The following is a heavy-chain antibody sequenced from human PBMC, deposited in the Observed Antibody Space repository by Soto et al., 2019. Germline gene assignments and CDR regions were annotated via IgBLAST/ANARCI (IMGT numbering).Heavy chain of an antibody. CDR2: INHSGST. V-gene: IGHV4-34*01. J-gene: IGHJ3*02. D-gene: IGHD3-10*01. CDR1: GGSFSGYY. Sequence: TLSLTCAVYGGSFSGYYWSWIRQPPGKGLEWIGEINHSGSTNYNPSLKSRVTISVDTSKNQFSLKLSSVTAADTAVYYCARGSITYYYGSGSRNAFDIWGQGTMVTVSS. CDR3: ARGSITYYYGSGSRNAFDI.